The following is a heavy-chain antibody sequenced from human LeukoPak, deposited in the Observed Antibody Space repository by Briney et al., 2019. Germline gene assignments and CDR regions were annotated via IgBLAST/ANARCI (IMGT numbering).Heavy chain of an antibody. Sequence: GGSLRLSCAASGITLSSCAMHWFRQAPGKGLEWVSLISSGGTDEYYADSVKGRFTISRDNSKNTLYLQLNSLRGEDTAVYYCARDSTYYYDSGSSGPHYFDNWGQGTLVTVSS. CDR2: ISSGGTDE. CDR3: ARDSTYYYDSGSSGPHYFDN. D-gene: IGHD3-10*01. V-gene: IGHV3-30*01. CDR1: GITLSSCA. J-gene: IGHJ4*02.